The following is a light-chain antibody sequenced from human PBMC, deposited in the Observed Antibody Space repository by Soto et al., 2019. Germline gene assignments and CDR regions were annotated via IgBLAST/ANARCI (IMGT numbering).Light chain of an antibody. CDR1: QSVSSN. CDR2: GAS. CDR3: QQYNNWPPA. Sequence: TQSPATLSLSPGERATLSCRASQSVSSNLAWYQQKPGQAPRLLIYGASTRATGIPARFSGSGSGTEFTLTISSLQSEDFAVYYCQQYNNWPPAFGGGTKVDI. V-gene: IGKV3-15*01. J-gene: IGKJ4*01.